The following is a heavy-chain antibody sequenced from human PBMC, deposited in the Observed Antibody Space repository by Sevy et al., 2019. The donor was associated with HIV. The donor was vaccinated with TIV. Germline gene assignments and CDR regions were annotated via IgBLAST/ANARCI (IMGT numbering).Heavy chain of an antibody. CDR3: ARLYCNGGRCDSTFDY. D-gene: IGHD2-15*01. V-gene: IGHV3-7*01. CDR1: GFTFVTYW. J-gene: IGHJ4*02. Sequence: GGSLRLSCAASGFTFVTYWMSWVRQAPGKGLEWVANIKSDGSDKFYVDSVKGRFTISRDNAKDSLYLQMNSLRAEDTAIYYCARLYCNGGRCDSTFDYWGQGTLVTVSS. CDR2: IKSDGSDK.